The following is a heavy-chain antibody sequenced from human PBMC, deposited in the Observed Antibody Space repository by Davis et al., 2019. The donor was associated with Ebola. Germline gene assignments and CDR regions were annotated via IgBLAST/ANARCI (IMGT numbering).Heavy chain of an antibody. V-gene: IGHV4-38-2*01. D-gene: IGHD2-21*01. Sequence: PSETLSLTCDVSGYSITSVYSWGWIRQPPGKGLEWIGSIFHRGDTYYNPSLKSRVTMSVDTSKNQFSLKLTSVTAADTAVYYGARGVLLGDNWFDPWGQGTLVTVSS. CDR3: ARGVLLGDNWFDP. CDR1: GYSITSVYS. CDR2: IFHRGDT. J-gene: IGHJ5*02.